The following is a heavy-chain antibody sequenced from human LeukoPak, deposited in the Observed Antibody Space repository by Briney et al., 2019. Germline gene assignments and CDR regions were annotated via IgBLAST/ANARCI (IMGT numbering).Heavy chain of an antibody. CDR3: APTAEAYTSNWSV. Sequence: ASVKVSCKASGYTFTDDYMHWVRQAPGQGLEFMGWINPDSGFTNLAPKFQGRVTLTRDTSISTAYLELRRLRSDDTAVYYCAPTAEAYTSNWSVWGLGTLVTVSS. D-gene: IGHD1-1*01. CDR1: GYTFTDDY. V-gene: IGHV1-2*02. CDR2: INPDSGFT. J-gene: IGHJ4*02.